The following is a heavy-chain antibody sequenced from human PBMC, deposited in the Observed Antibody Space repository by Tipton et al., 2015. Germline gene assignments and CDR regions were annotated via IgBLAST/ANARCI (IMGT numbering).Heavy chain of an antibody. J-gene: IGHJ6*02. V-gene: IGHV3-43*01. CDR1: GFTFDDYT. D-gene: IGHD3-10*02. CDR3: AKEILGSGSYFDPNYYYGMDV. Sequence: SLRLSCAASGFTFDDYTMHWVRQAPGKGLPWVSLISWNGGRTHYADSVKGRFTISRDNSKNSLYLQMNSLRTEDTALYYCAKEILGSGSYFDPNYYYGMDVWGQGTTVTVS. CDR2: ISWNGGRT.